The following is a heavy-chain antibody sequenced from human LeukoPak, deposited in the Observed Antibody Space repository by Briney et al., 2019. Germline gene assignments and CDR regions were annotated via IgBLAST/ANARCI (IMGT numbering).Heavy chain of an antibody. J-gene: IGHJ4*02. CDR3: AGYGSGTYDDDY. CDR2: IYSGGST. V-gene: IGHV3-53*01. D-gene: IGHD3-10*01. Sequence: GGSLRLSCAASGFTVSSNYMSWVRQAPGKGLEWVSVIYSGGSTYYADSVKGRFIISRDNSKNTLYLQMNSLRAEDTAVYYCAGYGSGTYDDDYWGQGTLVTVSS. CDR1: GFTVSSNY.